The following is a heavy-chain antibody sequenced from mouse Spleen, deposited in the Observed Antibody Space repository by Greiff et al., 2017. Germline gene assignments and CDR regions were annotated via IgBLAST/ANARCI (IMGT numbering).Heavy chain of an antibody. CDR2: INYDGSST. CDR1: GFTFSDYY. J-gene: IGHJ3*01. CDR3: ARDDGNYFAY. V-gene: IGHV5-16*01. Sequence: EVKVVESEGGLVQPGSSMKLSCTASGFTFSDYYMAWVRQVPEKGLEWVANINYDGSSTYYLDSLKSRFIISRDNAKNILYLQMSSLKSEDTATYYCARDDGNYFAYWGQGTLVTVSA. D-gene: IGHD2-1*01.